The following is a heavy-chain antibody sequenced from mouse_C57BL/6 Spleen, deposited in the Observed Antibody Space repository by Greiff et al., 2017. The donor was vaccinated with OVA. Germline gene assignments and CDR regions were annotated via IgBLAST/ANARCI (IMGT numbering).Heavy chain of an antibody. CDR2: ISSGGSYT. D-gene: IGHD2-4*01. Sequence: EVMLVESGGDLVKPGGSLKLSCAASGFTFSSYGMSWVRQTPDKRLEWVATISSGGSYTYYPDSVKGRFTISRDNAKNTLYLQMSSLKSEDTAMYYCASPYDYGAWFAYWGQGTLVTVSA. V-gene: IGHV5-6*01. CDR3: ASPYDYGAWFAY. CDR1: GFTFSSYG. J-gene: IGHJ3*01.